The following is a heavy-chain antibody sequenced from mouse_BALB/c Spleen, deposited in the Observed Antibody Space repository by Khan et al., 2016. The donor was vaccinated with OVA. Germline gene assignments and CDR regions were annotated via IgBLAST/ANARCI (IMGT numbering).Heavy chain of an antibody. CDR1: GYSITSDYA. J-gene: IGHJ2*01. Sequence: DVQLKVSGPGLVKPSQSLSLTCTVTGYSITSDYAWNWIRQFPGYKLEWMGYISYSGSTSYYPSLKNRISITRDASKNQFFLQYNSVTTEDTATYYCARAIMANWGQGTTLTVSS. CDR2: ISYSGST. V-gene: IGHV3-2*02. CDR3: ARAIMAN.